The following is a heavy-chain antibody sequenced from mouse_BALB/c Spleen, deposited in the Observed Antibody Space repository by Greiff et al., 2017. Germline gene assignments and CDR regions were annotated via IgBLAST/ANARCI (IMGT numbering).Heavy chain of an antibody. V-gene: IGHV2-2*02. D-gene: IGHD2-10*02. Sequence: QVHVKQSGPGLVQPSQSLSITCTVSGFSLTSYGVHWVRQSPGKGLEWLGVIWSGGSTDYNAAFISRLSISKDNSKSQVFFKMNSLQANDTAIYYCARYVLYVRAMDYWGQGTSVTVSS. J-gene: IGHJ4*01. CDR1: GFSLTSYG. CDR3: ARYVLYVRAMDY. CDR2: IWSGGST.